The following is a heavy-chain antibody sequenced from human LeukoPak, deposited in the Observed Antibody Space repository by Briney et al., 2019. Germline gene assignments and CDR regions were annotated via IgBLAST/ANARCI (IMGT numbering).Heavy chain of an antibody. Sequence: GGSLRLSCAASGFTFSSYWMSWVRQAPGKGLERVANIKQDGSEKYYVDSVKGRFTISRDNAKNSLYLQMNSLRAEDTAVYYCARSYDSSGYLFDYWGQGTLVTVSS. J-gene: IGHJ4*02. CDR3: ARSYDSSGYLFDY. CDR1: GFTFSSYW. V-gene: IGHV3-7*01. CDR2: IKQDGSEK. D-gene: IGHD3-22*01.